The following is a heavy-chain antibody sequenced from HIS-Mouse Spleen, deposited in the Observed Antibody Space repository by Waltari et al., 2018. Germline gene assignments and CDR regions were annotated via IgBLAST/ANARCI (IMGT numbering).Heavy chain of an antibody. CDR1: GFTFSSYG. V-gene: IGHV3-30*18. D-gene: IGHD3-16*01. CDR2: ISYDGSNK. Sequence: QVQLVESGGGVVQPGRSLRLSCAASGFTFSSYGMHWVRQAPGKGLEWVAVISYDGSNKYYADSVKGRFTISRDNSKNTLYLQMNSLRAEDTAVYYCAKGGGRSEFDYWGQGTLVTVSS. CDR3: AKGGGRSEFDY. J-gene: IGHJ4*02.